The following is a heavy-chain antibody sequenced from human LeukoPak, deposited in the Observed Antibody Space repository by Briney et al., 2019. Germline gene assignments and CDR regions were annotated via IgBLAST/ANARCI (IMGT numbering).Heavy chain of an antibody. V-gene: IGHV3-7*01. J-gene: IGHJ4*02. CDR3: ARDFRSFGELFDY. CDR2: IKQDGSEK. CDR1: GFTFSSYW. Sequence: GGSLRLSCAVSGFTFSSYWMSWVRQAPGKGLEWVANIKQDGSEKYYVDSVKGRFTISRDNAKNSLHLQMNSLRAEDTAVYYCARDFRSFGELFDYWGQGTLVTVSS. D-gene: IGHD3-10*01.